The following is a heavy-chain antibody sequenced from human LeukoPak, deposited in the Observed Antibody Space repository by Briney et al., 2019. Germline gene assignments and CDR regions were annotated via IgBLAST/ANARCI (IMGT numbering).Heavy chain of an antibody. V-gene: IGHV3-21*01. CDR1: RFTFSSYS. D-gene: IGHD5-24*01. J-gene: IGHJ5*02. CDR3: AREYQLGRAWFDP. Sequence: GGSLRLSCAASRFTFSSYSMSWVRQAPGKGLEWVSSISSGSGYIYYADSVKGRFTISRDNAKNSLYLQMNSLRAEDTAVYYCAREYQLGRAWFDPWGQGTLVTVSS. CDR2: ISSGSGYI.